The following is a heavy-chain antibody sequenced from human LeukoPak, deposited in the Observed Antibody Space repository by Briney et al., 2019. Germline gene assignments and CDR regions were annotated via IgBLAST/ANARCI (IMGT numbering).Heavy chain of an antibody. CDR3: ARDPYSSSWDRRVYYYGMDV. D-gene: IGHD6-13*01. CDR1: GYTFTSYA. Sequence: ASVKVSCKASGYTFTSYAMHWVRQAPGQRLEWMGWINAGNGNTKYSQKFQGRVTITRDASASTAYMELSSLRSEDTAVYYCARDPYSSSWDRRVYYYGMDVWGQGTTVTVSS. V-gene: IGHV1-3*01. J-gene: IGHJ6*02. CDR2: INAGNGNT.